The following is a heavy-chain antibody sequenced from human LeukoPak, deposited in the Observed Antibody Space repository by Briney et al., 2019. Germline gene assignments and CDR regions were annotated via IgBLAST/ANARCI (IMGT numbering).Heavy chain of an antibody. J-gene: IGHJ3*02. V-gene: IGHV3-30*03. CDR1: GFTFSNYG. CDR2: ISHDGSNK. CDR3: ARGTFYGGNYPFAFDI. D-gene: IGHD4-23*01. Sequence: GGSLRLSCSASGFTFSNYGMHWVRQAPGKGLEWVAVISHDGSNKYYADSVKGRLTISRDNSKNTLYFQMNSLRAEDTAVYYCARGTFYGGNYPFAFDIWGQGTMVTVSS.